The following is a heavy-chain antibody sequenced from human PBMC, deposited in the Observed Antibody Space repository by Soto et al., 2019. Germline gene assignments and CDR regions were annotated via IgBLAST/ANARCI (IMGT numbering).Heavy chain of an antibody. J-gene: IGHJ4*02. V-gene: IGHV1-8*01. D-gene: IGHD2-2*01. CDR1: GYTFTSYD. CDR2: MNPNSGNT. Sequence: ASVKVSCKASGYTFTSYDINWVRQATGQGLEWLGWMNPNSGNTGYAQKFQGRVTMTRNTSISTAYMELSSLRSEDTAVYYCARAQRKAEVPAAIRYYFDYWGQGTLVTVSS. CDR3: ARAQRKAEVPAAIRYYFDY.